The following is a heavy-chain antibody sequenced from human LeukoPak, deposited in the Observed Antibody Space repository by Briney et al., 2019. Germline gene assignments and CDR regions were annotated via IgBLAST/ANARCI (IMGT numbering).Heavy chain of an antibody. J-gene: IGHJ5*02. Sequence: SETLSLTCTVSGGSISSYYWSWIRQPPGKGLEWIGYIYYSGSTNYNPSLKSRVTISVDTSKNQFSLKLSSVTAADTAVYYCATLRNYDFWSAYGGSWFDPWGQGTLVTVSS. CDR1: GGSISSYY. V-gene: IGHV4-59*08. D-gene: IGHD3-3*01. CDR2: IYYSGST. CDR3: ATLRNYDFWSAYGGSWFDP.